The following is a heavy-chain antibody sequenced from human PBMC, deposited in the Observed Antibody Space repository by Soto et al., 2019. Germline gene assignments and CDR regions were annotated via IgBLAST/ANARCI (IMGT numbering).Heavy chain of an antibody. CDR3: ARATYDYVWGSYRYTIRWFDP. CDR2: IYHSGST. Sequence: SETLSLTCTVSGGSISSYYWSWIRQPPGKGLEWIGYIYHSGSTNYNPSLKSRVTISVDTSKNQFSLKLTSVTAADTAVYYCARATYDYVWGSYRYTIRWFDPWGQGTLVTVSS. CDR1: GGSISSYY. V-gene: IGHV4-59*12. J-gene: IGHJ5*02. D-gene: IGHD3-16*02.